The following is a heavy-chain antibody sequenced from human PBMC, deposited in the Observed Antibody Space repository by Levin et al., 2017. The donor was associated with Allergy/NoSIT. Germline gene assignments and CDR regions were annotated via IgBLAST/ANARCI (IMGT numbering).Heavy chain of an antibody. Sequence: PGESLKISCAASGFTFSDYYMSWIRQAPGKGLEWVSYISSSGYIIYYADSVKGRFTVSRDNAKNSLYLQMNSLRAEDTAVYYCAMVLYSSSSFYFDYWGQGTLVTVSS. V-gene: IGHV3-11*01. D-gene: IGHD6-6*01. CDR3: AMVLYSSSSFYFDY. CDR2: ISSSGYII. CDR1: GFTFSDYY. J-gene: IGHJ4*02.